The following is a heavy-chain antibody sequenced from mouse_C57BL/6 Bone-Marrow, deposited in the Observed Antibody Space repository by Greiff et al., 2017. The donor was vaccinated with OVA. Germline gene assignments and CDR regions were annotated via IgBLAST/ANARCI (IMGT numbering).Heavy chain of an antibody. CDR1: GYAFTNYL. J-gene: IGHJ4*01. Sequence: VQLQQSGAELVRPGTSVKVSCKASGYAFTNYLIEWVKQRPGQGLEWIGVLNPGSGGTNYNEKFKGKATLTADKSSSTAYMQLSSLTSEDSAVYFCARRGSSLYAMDYWGQGTSVTVSS. D-gene: IGHD1-1*01. CDR3: ARRGSSLYAMDY. V-gene: IGHV1-54*01. CDR2: LNPGSGGT.